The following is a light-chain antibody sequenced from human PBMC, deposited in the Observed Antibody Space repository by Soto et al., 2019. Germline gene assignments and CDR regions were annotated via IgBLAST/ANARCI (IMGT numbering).Light chain of an antibody. V-gene: IGLV2-14*01. CDR2: DVR. CDR3: SSYTSISTYV. CDR1: SSDVGGYNF. J-gene: IGLJ1*01. Sequence: QSVLTQPASVSGSPGQSITISCTGTSSDVGGYNFVSWYQQHPGKAPKLIIYDVRNRPSGVSNRFSGSKPVNTASLTISGLQADDEADHYCSSYTSISTYVFGTWTKVTVL.